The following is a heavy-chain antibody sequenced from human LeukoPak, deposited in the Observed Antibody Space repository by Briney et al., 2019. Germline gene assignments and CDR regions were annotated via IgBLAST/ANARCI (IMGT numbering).Heavy chain of an antibody. CDR1: GGSFSGYY. D-gene: IGHD3-10*01. CDR2: INHSGST. V-gene: IGHV4-34*01. CDR3: GVRGVIHAFDP. J-gene: IGHJ5*02. Sequence: PSETLSLTCAVYGGSFSGYYWSWIRQPPGKGLEWIGEINHSGSTNYNPSLTSRVTISVDTSKNQFSLKLSSVTAADTAVYYCGVRGVIHAFDPWGQGTLVTVSS.